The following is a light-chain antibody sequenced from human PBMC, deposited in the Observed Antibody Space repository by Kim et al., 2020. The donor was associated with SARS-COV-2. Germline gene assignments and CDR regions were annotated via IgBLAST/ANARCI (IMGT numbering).Light chain of an antibody. CDR1: SLRYYY. J-gene: IGLJ1*01. Sequence: SSELTQDPAVSVALGQTVRITCQGDSLRYYYPNWYQQKPGQAPVLVIYGEYNRPSGIPDRFSGSLSGDTASLTITGAQAEDEADYYCHSRGPSGNQYVFGTGTKVTVL. V-gene: IGLV3-19*01. CDR3: HSRGPSGNQYV. CDR2: GEY.